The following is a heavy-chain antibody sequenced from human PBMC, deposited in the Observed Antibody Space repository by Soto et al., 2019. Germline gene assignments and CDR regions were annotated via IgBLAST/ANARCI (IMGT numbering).Heavy chain of an antibody. CDR1: GGSFSDYD. V-gene: IGHV4-34*01. CDR2: VSQGGRS. J-gene: IGHJ3*01. CDR3: AGYSSSFVGFEV. D-gene: IGHD3-10*01. Sequence: QVQLQQWGAGLLKPSETLSLNCGVLGGSFSDYDWTWVRQPPGRGLEWIGEVSQGGRSTYNPSLKSRFTISGDTAKNQFSLRLTSVTAADTAVYFCAGYSSSFVGFEVWGHGTEVTVSS.